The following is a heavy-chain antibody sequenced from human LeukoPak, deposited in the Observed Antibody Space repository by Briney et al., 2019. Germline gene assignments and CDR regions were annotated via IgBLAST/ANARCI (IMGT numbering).Heavy chain of an antibody. CDR2: ISGSGGST. J-gene: IGHJ3*02. D-gene: IGHD4-23*01. CDR3: ARVGRYSGAFDI. V-gene: IGHV3-23*01. Sequence: GGSLRLSCAASGFTFSSYAMSWVRQAPGKGLEWVSAISGSGGSTYYADSVKGRFTISRDNSKNTLYLQMNSLRADDTAVYYCARVGRYSGAFDIWGQGTMVTVS. CDR1: GFTFSSYA.